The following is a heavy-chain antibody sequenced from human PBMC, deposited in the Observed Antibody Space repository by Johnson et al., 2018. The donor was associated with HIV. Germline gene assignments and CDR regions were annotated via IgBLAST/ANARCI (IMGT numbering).Heavy chain of an antibody. CDR2: INWNGGST. CDR1: GFTFGDYG. CDR3: ARNYGSGSYFCNDAFDM. Sequence: EVQLVESGGSMVRPGGSLRLSCVASGFTFGDYGMSWVRQAPGKGLEWVSGINWNGGSTYYADSVKDRFTISRDNDKNSLYLQMNSLRAVDTAFYYCARNYGSGSYFCNDAFDMWGQGTMVTVSS. J-gene: IGHJ3*02. V-gene: IGHV3-20*04. D-gene: IGHD3-10*01.